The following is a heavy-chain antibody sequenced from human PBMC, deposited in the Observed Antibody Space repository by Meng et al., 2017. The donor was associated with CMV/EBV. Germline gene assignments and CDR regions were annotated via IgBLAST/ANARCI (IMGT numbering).Heavy chain of an antibody. CDR2: INPNSGGT. D-gene: IGHD2-15*01. Sequence: QVQLVQSGAEVKKPGPSVKVSCKASGYTFTGYYMHWVRQAPGQGLEWMGWINPNSGGTNYAQKFQGWVTMTRDTSISTAYMELSRLRSDDTAVYYCAIGLGYCSGGSCYSLSWFDPWGQGTLVTVSS. V-gene: IGHV1-2*04. CDR1: GYTFTGYY. CDR3: AIGLGYCSGGSCYSLSWFDP. J-gene: IGHJ5*02.